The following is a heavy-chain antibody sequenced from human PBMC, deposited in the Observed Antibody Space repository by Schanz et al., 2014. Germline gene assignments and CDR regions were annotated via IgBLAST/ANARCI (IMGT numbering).Heavy chain of an antibody. CDR3: AKDEGYNYGYIFDY. Sequence: QVQLVESGGGVVQPGGSLRLSCAASGFTFSSSGMHWVRQAPGKGLEWVAFISSDESNKYYIDSVKGRFTISRDNSRETMFLQMNTLRPDDTAVYYCAKDEGYNYGYIFDYWGQGTLVTVSS. CDR2: ISSDESNK. CDR1: GFTFSSSG. J-gene: IGHJ4*02. V-gene: IGHV3-30*02. D-gene: IGHD5-18*01.